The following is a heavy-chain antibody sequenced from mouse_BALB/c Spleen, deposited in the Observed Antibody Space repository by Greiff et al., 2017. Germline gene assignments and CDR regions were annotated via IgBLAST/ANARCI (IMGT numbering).Heavy chain of an antibody. Sequence: EVKVEESGGGLVQPGGSRKLSCAASGFTFSSFGMHWVRQAPEKGLEWVAYISSGSSTIYYADTVKGRFTISRDNPKNTLFLQMTSLRSEDTAMYYCASSWGFDYWGQGTTLTVSS. V-gene: IGHV5-17*02. D-gene: IGHD2-12*01. CDR2: ISSGSSTI. CDR1: GFTFSSFG. CDR3: ASSWGFDY. J-gene: IGHJ2*01.